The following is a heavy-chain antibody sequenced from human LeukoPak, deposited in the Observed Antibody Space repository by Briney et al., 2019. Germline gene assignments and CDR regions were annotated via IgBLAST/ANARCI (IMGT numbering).Heavy chain of an antibody. CDR3: ARGDWNYYDSTFDY. D-gene: IGHD3-22*01. CDR2: ISYDGSNK. Sequence: PGRSLRLSCAASGFTFSSYAMHWVRQAPGKGLEWVAVISYDGSNKYYADSVKGRFTISRDNSKNTLYLQMNSLRAEDTAVYYCARGDWNYYDSTFDYWGQGTLVTVSS. CDR1: GFTFSSYA. V-gene: IGHV3-30-3*01. J-gene: IGHJ4*02.